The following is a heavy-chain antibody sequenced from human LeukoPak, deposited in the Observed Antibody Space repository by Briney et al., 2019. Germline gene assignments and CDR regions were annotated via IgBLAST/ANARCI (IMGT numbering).Heavy chain of an antibody. CDR3: AKDPSPYRSSWNHFDY. D-gene: IGHD6-13*01. CDR1: GFTFSSYA. CDR2: ISGSGGST. J-gene: IGHJ4*02. V-gene: IGHV3-23*01. Sequence: GGSLRLSCAASGFTFSSYAMSWVRQAPGKGLEWVSAISGSGGSTYYADSVKGRFTISRDNSKNTLYLQMNSLRAEDTAVYYCAKDPSPYRSSWNHFDYWGQGTLVTVSS.